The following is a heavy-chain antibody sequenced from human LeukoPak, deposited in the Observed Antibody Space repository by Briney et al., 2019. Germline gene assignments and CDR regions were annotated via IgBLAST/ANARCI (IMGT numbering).Heavy chain of an antibody. CDR2: ISYDGSNK. D-gene: IGHD2-15*01. CDR1: GFTFSSYA. V-gene: IGHV3-30-3*01. CDR3: AKDRSLLVDY. Sequence: PGRSLRLSCAASGFTFSSYAMHWVRQAPGKGLEWVAVISYDGSNKYYADSVKGRFTISRDNSKNTLYLQMNSLRAEDTAVYYCAKDRSLLVDYWGQGTLVTVSS. J-gene: IGHJ4*02.